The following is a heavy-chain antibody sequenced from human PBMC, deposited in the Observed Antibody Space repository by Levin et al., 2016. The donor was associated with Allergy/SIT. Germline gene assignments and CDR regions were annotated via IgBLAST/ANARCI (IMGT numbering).Heavy chain of an antibody. J-gene: IGHJ6*02. D-gene: IGHD6-13*01. V-gene: IGHV3-66*04. CDR2: IYSGGST. Sequence: WIRQPPGKGLEWVSVIYSGGSTYYADSVKGRFTISRDNSKNTLYLQMNSLRAEDTAVYYCASQKGIAAKTYYYYYYGMDVWGQGTTVTVSS. CDR3: ASQKGIAAKTYYYYYYGMDV.